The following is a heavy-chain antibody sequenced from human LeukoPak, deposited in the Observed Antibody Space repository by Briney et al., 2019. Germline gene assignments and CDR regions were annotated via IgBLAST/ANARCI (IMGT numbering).Heavy chain of an antibody. CDR2: INPNSGDT. CDR1: GYTFTGYY. CDR3: ARTGTDYYYGMDV. J-gene: IGHJ6*04. V-gene: IGHV1-2*04. Sequence: ASVKVSCKASGYTFTGYYMHWVRQAPGQGLGWMGWINPNSGDTNYAQKFQGWVTMTRDTSISTAYMELSRLRSDDTAVYYCARTGTDYYYGMDVWGKGTTVTVSS. D-gene: IGHD1-1*01.